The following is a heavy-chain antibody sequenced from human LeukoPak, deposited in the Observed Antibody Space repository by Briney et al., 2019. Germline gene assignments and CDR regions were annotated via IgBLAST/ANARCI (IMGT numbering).Heavy chain of an antibody. CDR1: GFTVRSNY. J-gene: IGHJ2*01. V-gene: IGHV3-66*01. CDR3: ARAAGSGSNRYFDL. CDR2: IYSGGRK. Sequence: GGSLRLSCAASGFTVRSNYMSGVRQAPGKGLEGVAMIYSGGRKYYADCVKGRFTIPRDNYTNTLYLPMNSLSAEGTAVYSCARAAGSGSNRYFDLWGRGTLVTVSS. D-gene: IGHD5-12*01.